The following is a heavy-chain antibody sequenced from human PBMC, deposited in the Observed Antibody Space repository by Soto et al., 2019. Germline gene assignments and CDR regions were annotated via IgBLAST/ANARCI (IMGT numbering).Heavy chain of an antibody. Sequence: PGGSLRLSCAASGFTFSSYGMHWVRQAPGKGLEWVAVIWYDGSNKYYADSVKGRFTISRDNSKNTLYLQMNSLRAEDTAVYYYAKDPGYSSRPAFDYWGQGTLVTVSS. V-gene: IGHV3-33*06. CDR3: AKDPGYSSRPAFDY. CDR1: GFTFSSYG. J-gene: IGHJ4*02. D-gene: IGHD6-13*01. CDR2: IWYDGSNK.